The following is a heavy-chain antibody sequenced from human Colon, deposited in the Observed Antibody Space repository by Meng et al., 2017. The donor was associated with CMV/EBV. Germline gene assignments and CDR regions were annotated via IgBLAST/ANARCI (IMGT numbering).Heavy chain of an antibody. CDR3: TRVGVRYNYYGMDV. CDR2: IRSKAYGGTT. CDR1: GFTFGDYA. J-gene: IGHJ6*02. V-gene: IGHV3-49*04. Sequence: GGSLRLSCTASGFTFGDYAMSWVRQAPGKGLEWVGFIRSKAYGGTTEYAASVKGRFTISRDDSKSIAYLQMNSLKTEDTAVYYCTRVGVRYNYYGMDVWGQGTLVTVSS. D-gene: IGHD3-9*01.